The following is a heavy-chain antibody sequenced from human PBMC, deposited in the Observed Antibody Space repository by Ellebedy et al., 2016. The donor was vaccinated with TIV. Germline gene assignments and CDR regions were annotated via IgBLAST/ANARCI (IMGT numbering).Heavy chain of an antibody. CDR1: GGSISSGDYY. CDR3: ARVGRTMVRGVTYYYYYGMDV. D-gene: IGHD3-10*01. J-gene: IGHJ6*02. Sequence: MPSETLSLTCTVSGGSISSGDYYWSWIRQPPGKGLEWIGYVYYSGSTYYNPSLKSRVTISVDTSKNHFSLNLSSVTAADTAVYYCARVGRTMVRGVTYYYYYGMDVWGQGTTVTVSS. CDR2: VYYSGST. V-gene: IGHV4-30-4*01.